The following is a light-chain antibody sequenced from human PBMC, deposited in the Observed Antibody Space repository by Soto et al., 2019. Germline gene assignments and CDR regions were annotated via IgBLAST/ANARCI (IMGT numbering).Light chain of an antibody. CDR2: GAS. V-gene: IGKV3-20*01. CDR1: QSVSSSY. CDR3: QQYGSSQWT. Sequence: EIVLTQSPGTLSLSPGERATLSCRASQSVSSSYLAWYQQKPGQAPRLLIYGASSRATGIPDRFSGSGSGTDFTLTISSLEPEDVAVYYCQQYGSSQWTFGQGTKVEIK. J-gene: IGKJ1*01.